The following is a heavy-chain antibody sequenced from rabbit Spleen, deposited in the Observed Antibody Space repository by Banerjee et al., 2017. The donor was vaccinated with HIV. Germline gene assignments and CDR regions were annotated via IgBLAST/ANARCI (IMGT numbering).Heavy chain of an antibody. Sequence: QSLEESGGGLVQPEGSLALTCKASGFSFSSSDYICWVRQAPGKGLEWISCIAGSSSTYYASWAKGRFTISKTSSTTVTLQMTSLTAADTATYFCARDTGSSFSSYGMDLWGQGTLVTVS. CDR2: IAGSSST. CDR1: GFSFSSSDY. J-gene: IGHJ6*01. CDR3: ARDTGSSFSSYGMDL. V-gene: IGHV1S40*01. D-gene: IGHD8-1*01.